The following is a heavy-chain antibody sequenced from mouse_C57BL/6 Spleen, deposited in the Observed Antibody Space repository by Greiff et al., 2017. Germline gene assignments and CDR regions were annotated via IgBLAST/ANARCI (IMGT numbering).Heavy chain of an antibody. D-gene: IGHD2-5*01. V-gene: IGHV1-80*01. CDR3: ARYYSNYAMDY. CDR2: IYPGDGDT. Sequence: QVQLKESGAELVKPGASVKISCKAPGYAFSSYWLNWVKQRPGKGLEWIGQIYPGDGDTNYNGTFKGKATLTADKSSSTAYMQLSSLTSEDSAVYFCARYYSNYAMDYWGQGTSVTVSS. J-gene: IGHJ4*01. CDR1: GYAFSSYW.